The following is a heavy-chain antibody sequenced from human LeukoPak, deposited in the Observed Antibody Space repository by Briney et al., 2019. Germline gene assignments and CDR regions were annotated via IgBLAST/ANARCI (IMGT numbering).Heavy chain of an antibody. D-gene: IGHD2-21*01. J-gene: IGHJ4*02. Sequence: GGSLRLSCAASGFTFSTYWMHWVRQAPGKGLVWVSRINSDGSATGFADSLNGRFTISRDNAKNILYLQMNSLRAEDTAVYYCVREFYSALWDWGQGTLVTVSS. CDR1: GFTFSTYW. V-gene: IGHV3-74*01. CDR2: INSDGSAT. CDR3: VREFYSALWD.